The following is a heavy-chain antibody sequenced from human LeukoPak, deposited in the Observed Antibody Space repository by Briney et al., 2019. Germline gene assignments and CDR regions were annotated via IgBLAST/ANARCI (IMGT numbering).Heavy chain of an antibody. Sequence: GGSLRLSCAASGFTFSSYAMSWVRQAPGKGLEWVSAISGSGGSTYYADSVKGRFTISRDNSKNTLYLQMNSLRAEDTAVYYCAKDLRSSADSKMGAADYWGQGTLVTVSS. CDR2: ISGSGGST. CDR3: AKDLRSSADSKMGAADY. CDR1: GFTFSSYA. D-gene: IGHD1-26*01. V-gene: IGHV3-23*01. J-gene: IGHJ4*02.